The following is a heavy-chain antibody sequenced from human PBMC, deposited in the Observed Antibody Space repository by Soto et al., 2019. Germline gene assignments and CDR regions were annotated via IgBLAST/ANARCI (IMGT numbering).Heavy chain of an antibody. J-gene: IGHJ4*02. V-gene: IGHV1-69*06. CDR3: ARDTDYGANSGLGLVDY. Sequence: QVQLGQSGAEVKKPGSSVKVSCKASGGPFSAYSITWVRQSHVQGLEWMGGIIPVFATPNYAQKFQGRVTITADKSTSTAYLELRNLRSEDTAICFCARDTDYGANSGLGLVDYWGQGTLVTVTS. CDR2: IIPVFATP. CDR1: GGPFSAYS. D-gene: IGHD4-17*01.